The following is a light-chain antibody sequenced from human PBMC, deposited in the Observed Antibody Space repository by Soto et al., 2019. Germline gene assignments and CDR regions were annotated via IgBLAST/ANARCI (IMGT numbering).Light chain of an antibody. CDR1: QSISSW. Sequence: DIQMTQSPSTLSAFVGDRVTITCRASQSISSWLAWYQQKPGKAPKLLVYQASTLESGVPLRFSGSGSGTEFTLTITSLHSDDFATYYCQQYDSYSWTFGQGTKVEVK. V-gene: IGKV1-5*03. CDR2: QAS. CDR3: QQYDSYSWT. J-gene: IGKJ1*01.